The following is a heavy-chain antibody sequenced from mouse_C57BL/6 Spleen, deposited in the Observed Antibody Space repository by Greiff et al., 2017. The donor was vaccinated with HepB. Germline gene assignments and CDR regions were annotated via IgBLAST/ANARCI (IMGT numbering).Heavy chain of an antibody. Sequence: QVQLKQSGAELVRPGASVTLSCKASGYTFTDYEMHWVKQTPVHGLEWIGAIDPETGGTAYNQKFKGKAILTADKSSSTAYMELRSLTSEDSAVYYCTRGRNWDGYWGQGTTLTVSS. CDR2: IDPETGGT. CDR1: GYTFTDYE. J-gene: IGHJ2*01. V-gene: IGHV1-15*01. CDR3: TRGRNWDGY. D-gene: IGHD4-1*01.